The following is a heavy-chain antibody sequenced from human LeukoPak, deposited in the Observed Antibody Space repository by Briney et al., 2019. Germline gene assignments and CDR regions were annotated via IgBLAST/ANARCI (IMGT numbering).Heavy chain of an antibody. V-gene: IGHV4-59*01. J-gene: IGHJ4*02. CDR3: ARVYCSGGSCYSDY. D-gene: IGHD2-15*01. CDR2: IYYSGST. Sequence: SETLSLTCTVSGGSISSYYWSWIRQPPGKGLEWIGYIYYSGSTNYNPSLKSRVTISVDTSKNQFSLKLSSVTAADTAVYYCARVYCSGGSCYSDYLGQGTLVTVSS. CDR1: GGSISSYY.